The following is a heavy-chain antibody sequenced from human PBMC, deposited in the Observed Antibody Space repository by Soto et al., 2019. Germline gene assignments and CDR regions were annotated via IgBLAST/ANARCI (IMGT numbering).Heavy chain of an antibody. D-gene: IGHD3-16*01. CDR2: INPNSGGT. CDR1: GYTFTGYY. J-gene: IGHJ5*01. CDR3: ARDSQRGRAINGLDS. Sequence: GASVKVSCKASGYTFTGYYMHWVRQAPGQGLEWMGWINPNSGGTNYAQKFQGWVTMTRDTSISTAYMELSRLRSDDTAVYYCARDSQRGRAINGLDSWGQGTMVTVSS. V-gene: IGHV1-2*04.